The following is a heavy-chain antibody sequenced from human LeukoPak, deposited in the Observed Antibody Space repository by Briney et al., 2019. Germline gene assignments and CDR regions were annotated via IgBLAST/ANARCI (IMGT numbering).Heavy chain of an antibody. J-gene: IGHJ4*02. CDR1: GVSISSGGYY. CDR2: IKQDGGEE. CDR3: ARLGGSYYTY. D-gene: IGHD1-26*01. Sequence: PSETLSLTCTVSGVSISSGGYYWSWIRQHPGKGLEWVANIKQDGGEEYYVDSVKGRFTISRDNAKNSLFLQMNSLRVEDTAVYYCARLGGSYYTYWGQGTLVTVSS. V-gene: IGHV3-7*01.